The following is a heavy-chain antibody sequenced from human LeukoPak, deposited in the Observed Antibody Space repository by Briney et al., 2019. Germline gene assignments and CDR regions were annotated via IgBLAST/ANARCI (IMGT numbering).Heavy chain of an antibody. D-gene: IGHD6-19*01. V-gene: IGHV3-23*01. CDR2: ISGSGGST. Sequence: GASLRLSCAASGFTFSSYAMSWVRQAPGKGLEWVSAISGSGGSTYYADSVKGRFTISRDNSKNTLYLQMNSLRAEDTAVYYCAKDGQWLVRGNNWFDPWGQGTRVTVSS. CDR3: AKDGQWLVRGNNWFDP. J-gene: IGHJ5*02. CDR1: GFTFSSYA.